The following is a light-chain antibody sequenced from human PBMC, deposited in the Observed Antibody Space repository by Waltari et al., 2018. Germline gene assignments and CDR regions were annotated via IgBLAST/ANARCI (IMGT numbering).Light chain of an antibody. CDR2: DAS. V-gene: IGKV3-11*01. Sequence: EIVLTQSPATLSLSPGERATLSCRASQSVGKYLALYQQRHGQAPRLLIYDASNRTTGIPARFSGSQSGTDFTLTISSLEPEDFAVYYCQQRSTWPPVTFGQGTKVEIK. CDR1: QSVGKY. CDR3: QQRSTWPPVT. J-gene: IGKJ1*01.